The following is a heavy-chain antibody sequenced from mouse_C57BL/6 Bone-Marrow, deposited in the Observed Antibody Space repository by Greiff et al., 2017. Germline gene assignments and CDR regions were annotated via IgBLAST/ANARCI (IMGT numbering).Heavy chain of an antibody. CDR3: ASPHYYGFDY. CDR1: GYAFSSSW. CDR2: IYPGDGDT. Sequence: QVQLQQSGPELVKPGASVKISCKASGYAFSSSWMNWVKQRPGKGLEWIGRIYPGDGDTNYNGKFKGKATLTADNSSSTAYMQLSSLTSEDSAVYFCASPHYYGFDYWGQGTTLTVSS. D-gene: IGHD1-2*01. V-gene: IGHV1-82*01. J-gene: IGHJ2*01.